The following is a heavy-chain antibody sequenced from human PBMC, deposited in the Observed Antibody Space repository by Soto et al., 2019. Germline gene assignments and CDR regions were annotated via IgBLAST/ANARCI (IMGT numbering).Heavy chain of an antibody. Sequence: SETLSLTCTVSGGSISSGGYYWILIRQHPGKGLEWIGYIYYSGSTYYNPSLKSRVTISVDTSKNQFSLKLSSVTAADTAVYYCARLRRGGTRFFDYWGQGTLVTVSS. CDR2: IYYSGST. D-gene: IGHD2-15*01. CDR1: GGSISSGGYY. CDR3: ARLRRGGTRFFDY. J-gene: IGHJ4*02. V-gene: IGHV4-31*03.